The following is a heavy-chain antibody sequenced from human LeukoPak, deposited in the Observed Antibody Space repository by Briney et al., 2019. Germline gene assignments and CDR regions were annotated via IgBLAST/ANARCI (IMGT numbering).Heavy chain of an antibody. V-gene: IGHV3-30*18. CDR3: AKDSTGSGSYNWFDP. Sequence: GTSLRLSCSASGFTLGDYGIHWVRQAPGKGLEWVAVISYDGSYKNYADSVKGRFTISRDNSKNTLYLQMNSLRAEDTAVYYCAKDSTGSGSYNWFDPWGQGTLVTVSS. D-gene: IGHD3-10*01. CDR1: GFTLGDYG. CDR2: ISYDGSYK. J-gene: IGHJ5*02.